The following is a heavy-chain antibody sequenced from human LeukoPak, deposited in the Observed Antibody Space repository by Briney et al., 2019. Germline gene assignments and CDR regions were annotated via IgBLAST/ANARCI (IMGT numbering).Heavy chain of an antibody. D-gene: IGHD6-19*01. CDR2: ISYDGSNK. V-gene: IGHV3-30*04. J-gene: IGHJ4*02. CDR3: ARDPFYRRSGWYGGYFDY. Sequence: GRSLRLSCAASGFTFSSYAMHWVRQAPGKGLEWVAVISYDGSNKYYADSVKGRFTISRDNSKNTLYLQMNSLRAEDTAVYYRARDPFYRRSGWYGGYFDYWGQGTLVTVSS. CDR1: GFTFSSYA.